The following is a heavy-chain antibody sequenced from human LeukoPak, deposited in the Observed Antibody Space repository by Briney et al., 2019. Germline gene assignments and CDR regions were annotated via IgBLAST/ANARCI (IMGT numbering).Heavy chain of an antibody. D-gene: IGHD5-18*01. J-gene: IGHJ4*02. V-gene: IGHV3-33*01. CDR3: ARGLGYSYGYGIDY. CDR1: GFTFSSYG. CDR2: IWSAGRNK. Sequence: GRSLRLSCAASGFTFSSYGMHWVRQAPGKGLEWVAVIWSAGRNKYYAESVEGRFTISRDNSKNTLYLQMNSLRAEDTAVYSCARGLGYSYGYGIDYWGQGTLVIASS.